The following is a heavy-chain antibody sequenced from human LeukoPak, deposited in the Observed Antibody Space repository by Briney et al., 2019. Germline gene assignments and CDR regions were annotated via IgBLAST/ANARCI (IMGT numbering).Heavy chain of an antibody. CDR1: GFTFSTHT. Sequence: GGSLRLSCAASGFTFSTHTMAWVRQAPGKGLEWVSYISGSTSVIYYADSVKGRFTISRDNAKNSLYLQMDSLRTEDTAIYYCARGLYYIDVWGNGTAVTVS. V-gene: IGHV3-48*01. CDR2: ISGSTSVI. CDR3: ARGLYYIDV. J-gene: IGHJ6*03.